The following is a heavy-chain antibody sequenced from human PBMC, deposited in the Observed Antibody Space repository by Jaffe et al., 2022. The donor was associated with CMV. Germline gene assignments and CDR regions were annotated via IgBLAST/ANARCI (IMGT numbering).Heavy chain of an antibody. Sequence: EVQLVESGGGLVKPGGSLRLSCAASGFTFSNAWMSWVRQAPGKGLEWVGRIKSKTDGGTTDYAAPVKGRFTISRDDSKNTLYLQMNSLKTEDTAVYYCTTDPIIAVAGTRYYYYMDVWGKGTTVTVSS. D-gene: IGHD6-19*01. CDR1: GFTFSNAW. CDR2: IKSKTDGGTT. J-gene: IGHJ6*03. CDR3: TTDPIIAVAGTRYYYYMDV. V-gene: IGHV3-15*01.